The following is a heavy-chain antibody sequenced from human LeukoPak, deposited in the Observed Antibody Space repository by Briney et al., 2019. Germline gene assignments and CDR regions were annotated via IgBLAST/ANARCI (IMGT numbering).Heavy chain of an antibody. CDR2: ISWNSGSI. J-gene: IGHJ2*01. D-gene: IGHD4-17*01. Sequence: PGGSLRLSCAASGFTFDDYAMHWVRQAPGKGLEWVSGISWNSGSIGYADSVKGRFTISRDNDKNSLYLQMNSLRAEDTALYYCAKVLTTVTTRSYFDLWGRGTLVTVSS. CDR1: GFTFDDYA. CDR3: AKVLTTVTTRSYFDL. V-gene: IGHV3-9*01.